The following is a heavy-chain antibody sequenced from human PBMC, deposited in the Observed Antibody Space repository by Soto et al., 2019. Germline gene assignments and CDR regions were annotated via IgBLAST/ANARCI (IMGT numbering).Heavy chain of an antibody. CDR3: AIGTGSYNHPLGY. CDR1: GYSFTNYW. V-gene: IGHV5-51*01. CDR2: IYPGDSDT. Sequence: PGESLKISCKGSGYSFTNYWIGWVRQMPGKGLEWMGIIYPGDSDTRYSPSFQVQVTISADKSITTAYLQWNSLIASDTAMYYCAIGTGSYNHPLGYWGQGTLVTVSS. J-gene: IGHJ4*02. D-gene: IGHD3-10*01.